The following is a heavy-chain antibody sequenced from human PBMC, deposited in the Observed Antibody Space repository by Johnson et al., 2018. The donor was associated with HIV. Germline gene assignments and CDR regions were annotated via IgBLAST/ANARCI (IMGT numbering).Heavy chain of an antibody. CDR2: ISYDGSNK. V-gene: IGHV3-30*04. D-gene: IGHD5-18*01. Sequence: VQLVESGGGVVQPGRSLRLSCAASGFTFSSYAMHWVRQAPGKGLAWVAVISYDGSNKYYADSVKGRFTISRDNSKNTLYLQMKSLRAEDTAVYYCARNRPVSYGYRGAFDFWGQGTMVTVSS. J-gene: IGHJ3*01. CDR1: GFTFSSYA. CDR3: ARNRPVSYGYRGAFDF.